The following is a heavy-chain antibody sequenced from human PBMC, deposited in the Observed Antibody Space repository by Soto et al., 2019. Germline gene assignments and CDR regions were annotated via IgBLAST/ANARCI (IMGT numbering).Heavy chain of an antibody. J-gene: IGHJ5*02. V-gene: IGHV4-38-2*01. Sequence: SETLSLTCAVSGYSINSGYYGGWIRQPPGKGLAWIGSISHSGSAYYNPSLKSRVTMSVDTSKNQFSLKLSSVTAADTAVYYCARVPVVAATPSRAGWFDPWGQGTLVTVSS. CDR2: ISHSGSA. CDR1: GYSINSGYY. CDR3: ARVPVVAATPSRAGWFDP. D-gene: IGHD2-15*01.